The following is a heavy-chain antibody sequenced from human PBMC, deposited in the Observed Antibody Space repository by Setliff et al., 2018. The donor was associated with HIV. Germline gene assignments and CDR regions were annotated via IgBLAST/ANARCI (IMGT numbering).Heavy chain of an antibody. CDR3: ARARTIGVSAVFFDP. CDR1: GGSMNSDSYS. CDR2: IYVGGSV. J-gene: IGHJ5*02. V-gene: IGHV4-61*09. Sequence: SSETLSLTCTVSGGSMNSDSYSWTWLRQPAGKGPELIGHIYVGGSVIYNPSLASRVTISIVPSKNQFSLDLTSVTAADTGKYYCARARTIGVSAVFFDPWGQGIPVTVSS. D-gene: IGHD3-3*01.